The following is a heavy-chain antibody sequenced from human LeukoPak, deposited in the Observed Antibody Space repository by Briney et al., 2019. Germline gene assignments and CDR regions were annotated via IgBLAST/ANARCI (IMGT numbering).Heavy chain of an antibody. CDR2: ITWNSEII. CDR3: AKLKYYYDTWPAFDI. Sequence: PGGSLRLSCATSGFTFDDYAMHWVRQGPGKGLEWVSGITWNSEIIQYADSVKGRFTISRDNSKNTLYLQMNSLRAEDTAVYYCAKLKYYYDTWPAFDIWGQGTMVTVSS. J-gene: IGHJ3*02. CDR1: GFTFDDYA. V-gene: IGHV3-9*01. D-gene: IGHD3-22*01.